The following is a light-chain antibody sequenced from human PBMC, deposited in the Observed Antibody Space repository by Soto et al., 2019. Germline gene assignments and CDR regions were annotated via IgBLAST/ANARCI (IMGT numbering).Light chain of an antibody. Sequence: QSALTQPASVSGSPGQSITISCTGTSSDVGGYNYVSWYQQHPGKAPKLMIYEVSNRPSGVSNRFSGSKSGNTASLTISGHQAEDEADYYCSSYTSSSPLVFGTGTKLTVL. J-gene: IGLJ1*01. CDR2: EVS. V-gene: IGLV2-14*01. CDR1: SSDVGGYNY. CDR3: SSYTSSSPLV.